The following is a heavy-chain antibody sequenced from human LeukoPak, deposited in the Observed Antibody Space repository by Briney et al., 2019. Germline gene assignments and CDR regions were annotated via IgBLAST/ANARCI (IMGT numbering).Heavy chain of an antibody. J-gene: IGHJ6*02. CDR1: GFTFSIYS. Sequence: GGSLRLSCAASGFTFSIYSMNWVRQAPGKGLEWVSSIGGSSDYIYYADSVKGRFTISRGNANNSLYLQMNSLTVEDTAVYYCARPLAAAASYYYYGMDVWGQGTTVTVSS. CDR3: ARPLAAAASYYYYGMDV. V-gene: IGHV3-21*01. D-gene: IGHD6-13*01. CDR2: IGGSSDYI.